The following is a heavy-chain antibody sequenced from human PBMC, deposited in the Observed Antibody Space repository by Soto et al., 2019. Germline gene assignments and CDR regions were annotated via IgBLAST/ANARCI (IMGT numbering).Heavy chain of an antibody. Sequence: SETLSLTCTVSGGSISSGGYYWSWIRQHPGKGLEWIGYIYYSGSTYYNPSLKSRVTISVDTSKNQFSLKLSSVTAADTAVYYCARDQADYYDSSGYGMDVWGQGTTVTVSS. J-gene: IGHJ6*02. V-gene: IGHV4-31*03. D-gene: IGHD3-22*01. CDR1: GGSISSGGYY. CDR3: ARDQADYYDSSGYGMDV. CDR2: IYYSGST.